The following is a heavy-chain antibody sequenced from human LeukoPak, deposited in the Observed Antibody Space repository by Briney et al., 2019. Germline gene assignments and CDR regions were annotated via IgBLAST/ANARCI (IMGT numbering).Heavy chain of an antibody. V-gene: IGHV3-74*01. CDR2: INGDGSST. D-gene: IGHD3-10*01. CDR3: ARRIVTYYYGSGLNY. CDR1: GFTFRNYW. J-gene: IGHJ4*02. Sequence: GGSLRLSCAASGFTFRNYWMHWVRHAPGKGLVWVSRINGDGSSTIYADSVKGRFTISRDNAKNTLYLEMNSLRAEDTAVYFCARRIVTYYYGSGLNYWGQGTLVTVSS.